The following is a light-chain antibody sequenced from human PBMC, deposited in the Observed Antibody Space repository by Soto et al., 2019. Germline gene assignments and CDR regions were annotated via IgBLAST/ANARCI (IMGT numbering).Light chain of an antibody. J-gene: IGKJ1*01. CDR1: QSVSSN. V-gene: IGKV3-15*01. CDR2: GAS. CDR3: QQYNNWPPWT. Sequence: EIVMTQSPATLSVSPGERATLSCTASQSVSSNLAWYQQKPGQAPRLLIYGASTRATGLPARFSGTGSGTEFTLTISSLQSEDFAVYYCQQYNNWPPWTFGQGTKVEIK.